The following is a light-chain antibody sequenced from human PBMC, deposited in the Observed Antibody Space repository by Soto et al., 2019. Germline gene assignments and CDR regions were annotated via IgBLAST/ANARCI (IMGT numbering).Light chain of an antibody. V-gene: IGKV3-20*01. CDR1: QSVSSNN. CDR3: QQYGRSPFT. J-gene: IGKJ3*01. Sequence: EIVLTQSPGTLSLSPGERATLSCRASQSVSSNNLAWYQQRPGHAPRVVIYGASTRASGIPERFSGSGSGTDFTLTIRRLEHEDFAVYYCQQYGRSPFTFGPGTKVDIK. CDR2: GAS.